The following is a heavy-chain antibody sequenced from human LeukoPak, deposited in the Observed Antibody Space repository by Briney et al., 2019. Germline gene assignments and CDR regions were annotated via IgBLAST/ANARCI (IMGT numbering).Heavy chain of an antibody. CDR1: GGSVNDYY. CDR3: VRVGRSLHWNPDF. CDR2: ISYSGKS. V-gene: IGHV4-59*02. Sequence: PSETLSLTCAVSGGSVNDYYWGCIRQPPGRGLEWIGYISYSGKSNSNPSLKSRVTMSVDMSKNQFSLKLASVTAADTAVYYCVRVGRSLHWNPDFWGLGTLVTVSS. D-gene: IGHD1-1*01. J-gene: IGHJ4*02.